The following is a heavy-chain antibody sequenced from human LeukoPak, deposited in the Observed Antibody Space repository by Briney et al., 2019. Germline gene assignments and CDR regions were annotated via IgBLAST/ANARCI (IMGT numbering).Heavy chain of an antibody. CDR2: INHSGST. CDR3: ARGLVVDTAMVTRVNWFDP. Sequence: SSETLSLTCAVYGGSFSGYYWSWIRQPPGKGLEWIGEINHSGSTNYNPSLKSRVTISVDTSKNQFSLKLSSVTAADTAVYYCARGLVVDTAMVTRVNWFDPWGQGTLVTVSS. CDR1: GGSFSGYY. V-gene: IGHV4-34*01. D-gene: IGHD5-18*01. J-gene: IGHJ5*02.